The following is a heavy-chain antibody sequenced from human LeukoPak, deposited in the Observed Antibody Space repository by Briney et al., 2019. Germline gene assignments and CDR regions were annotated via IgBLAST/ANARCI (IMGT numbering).Heavy chain of an antibody. CDR3: AREGGYYQFDY. Sequence: GGSLRLSCAASGFTFSSYWMSWVRQAPGKGLVWVSRINSDGSSTSYADSVKGRFTVSRDNAKNTLYLQMNSLRAEDTAVYYCAREGGYYQFDYWGQGTLVTVSS. CDR2: INSDGSST. V-gene: IGHV3-74*01. D-gene: IGHD3-22*01. CDR1: GFTFSSYW. J-gene: IGHJ4*02.